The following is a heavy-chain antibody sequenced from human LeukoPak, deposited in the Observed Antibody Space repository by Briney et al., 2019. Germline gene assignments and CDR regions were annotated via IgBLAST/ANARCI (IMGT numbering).Heavy chain of an antibody. CDR2: ISSSSSYI. CDR3: ARGGYCSSTSCYLDAMDV. CDR1: GFTFSSYS. J-gene: IGHJ6*02. D-gene: IGHD2-2*01. Sequence: PGESLRLSCAASGFTFSSYSMNWVRQAPGQGLEWVSSISSSSSYIYYADSVKGRFTIFRDNAKNSLYLQMNSLRAEDTAVYYCARGGYCSSTSCYLDAMDVWGQGTTVTVSS. V-gene: IGHV3-21*01.